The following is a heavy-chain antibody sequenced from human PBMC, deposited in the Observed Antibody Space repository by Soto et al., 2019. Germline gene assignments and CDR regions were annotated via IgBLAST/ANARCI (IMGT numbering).Heavy chain of an antibody. CDR1: SYC. J-gene: IGHJ4*02. D-gene: IGHD1-1*01. CDR3: ATRTTEWYNRFDS. V-gene: IGHV3-23*01. Sequence: SYCMSCVNKDPGKGLEWVSGISGSGGSTYYADSVKGRFTISRDNSNNTLYLQMNSLRAEDTAVYYCATRTTEWYNRFDSSGQGTLVTVSS. CDR2: ISGSGGST.